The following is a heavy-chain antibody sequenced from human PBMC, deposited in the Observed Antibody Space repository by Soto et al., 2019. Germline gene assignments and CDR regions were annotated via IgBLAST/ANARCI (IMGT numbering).Heavy chain of an antibody. CDR1: GDSIGTGGYY. J-gene: IGHJ4*02. CDR2: IHYSGNT. V-gene: IGHV4-31*03. CDR3: ATNHDDISGRTPLLFDS. D-gene: IGHD3-22*01. Sequence: QVQLQESGPGLVKPSQTLSLTCTVSGDSIGTGGYYWDWIRQHPGKGPEWIGYIHYSGNTYYNPSPKSRLTISRDTSKNQFSLHLSSVTAADTAVYYCATNHDDISGRTPLLFDSWGQGTLVTVSS.